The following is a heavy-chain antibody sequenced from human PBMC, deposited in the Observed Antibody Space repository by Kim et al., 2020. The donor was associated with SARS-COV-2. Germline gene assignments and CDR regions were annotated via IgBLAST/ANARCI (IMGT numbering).Heavy chain of an antibody. Sequence: ASVKVSCKASGYTFTSYYIHWVRQAPGQGLEWMGIINPSGGRTSYAQKLQGRVTMTRDTSTSTVYLELSSLRSEDTAVYYCAREQGYDILTGFRTRTGYYFDCWGQGTLVTVSS. V-gene: IGHV1-46*04. CDR2: INPSGGRT. CDR3: AREQGYDILTGFRTRTGYYFDC. D-gene: IGHD3-9*01. J-gene: IGHJ4*02. CDR1: GYTFTSYY.